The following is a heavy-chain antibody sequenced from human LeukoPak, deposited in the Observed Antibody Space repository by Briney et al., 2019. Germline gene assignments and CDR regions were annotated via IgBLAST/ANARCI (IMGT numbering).Heavy chain of an antibody. D-gene: IGHD3-22*01. V-gene: IGHV1-18*01. CDR3: AGSHYYDSSGYYYVVGYFDY. CDR1: GYTFTSYG. J-gene: IGHJ4*02. Sequence: ASVKVSCKASGYTFTSYGISWVRQAPGQGREGMGWISAYNGNTNYAQKLQGRVTMTTDTSTSTAYMELRSLRSEDTAVYYCAGSHYYDSSGYYYVVGYFDYWGQGTLVTVSS. CDR2: ISAYNGNT.